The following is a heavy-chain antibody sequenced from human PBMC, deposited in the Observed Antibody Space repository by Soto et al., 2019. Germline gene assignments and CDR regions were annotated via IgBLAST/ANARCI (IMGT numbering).Heavy chain of an antibody. CDR3: AKVDYGDYIGY. V-gene: IGHV3-30*18. J-gene: IGHJ4*02. Sequence: QVQLVESGGGVVRPGRSLRLSCEASGFTLSSYGMHWVRQAPGKGLEWVAVISYDGRNKFYVDSVKGRFTISRDNSKNMLYLQMNSLRAEDTGVYYCAKVDYGDYIGYWGQGTLVTVSS. CDR1: GFTLSSYG. D-gene: IGHD3-16*01. CDR2: ISYDGRNK.